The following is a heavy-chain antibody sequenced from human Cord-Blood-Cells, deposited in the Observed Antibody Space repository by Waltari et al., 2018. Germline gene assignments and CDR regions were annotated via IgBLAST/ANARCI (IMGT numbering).Heavy chain of an antibody. D-gene: IGHD5-18*01. J-gene: IGHJ4*02. V-gene: IGHV3-23*01. Sequence: EVQLLESGGGLVLPGGSLRPSCAASGFTFSSYAMRWFRQAPGKGLEWVSAISGSGGSTYYADSVKGRFTISRDNSKNTLYLQMNSLRAEDTAVYYCAKEWTSYGAYFDYWGQGTLVTVSS. CDR2: ISGSGGST. CDR3: AKEWTSYGAYFDY. CDR1: GFTFSSYA.